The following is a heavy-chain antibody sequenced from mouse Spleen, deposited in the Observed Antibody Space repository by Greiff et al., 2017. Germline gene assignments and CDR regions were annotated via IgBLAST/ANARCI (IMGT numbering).Heavy chain of an antibody. D-gene: IGHD1-1*01. V-gene: IGHV3-3*01. CDR3: ARVRSDYYAMDY. CDR2: TFYSGIT. J-gene: IGHJ4*01. CDR1: GFSINSDCY. Sequence: EVNLVESGPSLVRPSQTLSLTCTVPGFSINSDCYWIWIRQFPGNKLEYIGYTFYSGITYYNPSLESRTYITRDTSKNQFSLKLSSVTTEDTATYYCARVRSDYYAMDYWGQGTSVTVSS.